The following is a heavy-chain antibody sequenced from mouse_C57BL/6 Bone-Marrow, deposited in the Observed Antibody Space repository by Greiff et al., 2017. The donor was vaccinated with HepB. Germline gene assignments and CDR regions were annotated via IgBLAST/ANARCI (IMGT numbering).Heavy chain of an antibody. CDR3: AKTYYSNYWFAY. J-gene: IGHJ3*01. CDR2: IYPGSGST. Sequence: VQLQQPGAELVKPGASVKMSCKASGYTFTSYWITWVKQRPGQGLEWIGDIYPGSGSTNYNEKFKSKATLTVDTSSSTAYMQLSSLTSEDSAVYYCAKTYYSNYWFAYWGQGTLVTVSA. V-gene: IGHV1-55*01. CDR1: GYTFTSYW. D-gene: IGHD2-5*01.